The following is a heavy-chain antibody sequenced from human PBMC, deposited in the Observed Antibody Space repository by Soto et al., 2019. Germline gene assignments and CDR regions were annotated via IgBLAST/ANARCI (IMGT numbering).Heavy chain of an antibody. CDR1: GGSIGSYY. Sequence: SETLSLTCTVSGGSIGSYYWSWIRQSAGQGLEWIGRIYPGGSTNYNPSLKSRVTMSADTSKNQFSLRLTSVTAADTAVYYCARANVGPPGGGSWIMPFDFWGQGTLVTVSS. D-gene: IGHD2-15*01. V-gene: IGHV4-4*07. CDR2: IYPGGST. CDR3: ARANVGPPGGGSWIMPFDF. J-gene: IGHJ4*02.